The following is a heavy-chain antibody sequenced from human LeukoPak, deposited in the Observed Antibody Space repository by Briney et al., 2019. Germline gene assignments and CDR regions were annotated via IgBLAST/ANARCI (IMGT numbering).Heavy chain of an antibody. D-gene: IGHD3-3*01. V-gene: IGHV1-2*02. CDR1: GYTFTGYY. CDR3: ASDSPYYDFWSAKPGSMDV. J-gene: IGHJ6*02. CDR2: INPNSGGT. Sequence: ASVKVSCKASGYTFTGYYMHWVRQAPGQGLEWMGWINPNSGGTNYAQKFQGRVTMTRDTSISTAYMELSRLRSDDTAVYYCASDSPYYDFWSAKPGSMDVWGQGTTVTVSS.